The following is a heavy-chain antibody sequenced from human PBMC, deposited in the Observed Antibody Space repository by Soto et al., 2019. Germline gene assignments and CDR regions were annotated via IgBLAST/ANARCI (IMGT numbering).Heavy chain of an antibody. V-gene: IGHV3-23*01. J-gene: IGHJ4*02. D-gene: IGHD2-2*02. CDR2: ISGSGGDT. CDR3: AICYTLYYFDY. Sequence: GGSLRLSCAASGFTFSSYAMSWVRQAPGKGLEWVSAISGSGGDTYYADSVKGRFTISRDNSKNTLYLQMNSLRAEDTAVYYCAICYTLYYFDYLGQGTLVTVSS. CDR1: GFTFSSYA.